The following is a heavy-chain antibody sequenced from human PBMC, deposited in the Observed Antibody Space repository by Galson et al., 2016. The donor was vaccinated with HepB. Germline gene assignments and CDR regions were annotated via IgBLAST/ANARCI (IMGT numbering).Heavy chain of an antibody. Sequence: SLRLSCAASGFIFSSYGMHWVRQAPGKGLECVSGIGLSESSAYQADSVKGRFTTSRDISKNTLFLQMNSLRVEDTALYYCVRGGATTFDYWGQGTLVTVSS. V-gene: IGHV3-23*01. D-gene: IGHD1-26*01. CDR2: IGLSESSA. CDR3: VRGGATTFDY. J-gene: IGHJ4*02. CDR1: GFIFSSYG.